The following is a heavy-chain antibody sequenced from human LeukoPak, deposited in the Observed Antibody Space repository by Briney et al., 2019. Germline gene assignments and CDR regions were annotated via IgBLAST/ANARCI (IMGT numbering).Heavy chain of an antibody. V-gene: IGHV1-2*02. CDR1: GYTFTDLY. CDR2: IRPNSGGT. CDR3: ARHNYDFDFDY. D-gene: IGHD4-11*01. J-gene: IGHJ4*01. Sequence: ASVKVSCKASGYTFTDLYIHWVRQAPGQGLEWMGFIRPNSGGTSYAHKFQGRVTMTRDTSINTAYLELSGLTSDDTAVYFCARHNYDFDFDYWGQETLVTVSS.